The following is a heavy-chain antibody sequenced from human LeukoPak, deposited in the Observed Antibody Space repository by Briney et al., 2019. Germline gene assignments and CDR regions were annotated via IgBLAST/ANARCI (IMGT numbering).Heavy chain of an antibody. CDR1: GFTFTGYY. CDR3: VREGNELLSKNFDY. J-gene: IGHJ4*02. CDR2: INPHSGGT. Sequence: GASMKVSCKASGFTFTGYYIHWVRQAPGQGLEWMGYINPHSGGTNSPQKFQGRVTMTTDTSISAAYMELSSLISDDTAMYYCVREGNELLSKNFDYWGQGTLVTVSS. V-gene: IGHV1-2*02. D-gene: IGHD2-21*02.